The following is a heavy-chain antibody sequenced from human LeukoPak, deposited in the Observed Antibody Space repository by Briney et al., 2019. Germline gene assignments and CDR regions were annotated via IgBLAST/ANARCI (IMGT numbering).Heavy chain of an antibody. J-gene: IGHJ5*02. V-gene: IGHV3-30*02. Sequence: GGSLRLSCAASGFTFSSYGMHWVRQAPGKGLEWVAFIRYDGSNKYYADSVKGRFTISRDNAKHSLYLQMNSLRAEDTAVYYCARVDEAADGFDPWGQGTLVTVSS. CDR1: GFTFSSYG. D-gene: IGHD3-9*01. CDR3: ARVDEAADGFDP. CDR2: IRYDGSNK.